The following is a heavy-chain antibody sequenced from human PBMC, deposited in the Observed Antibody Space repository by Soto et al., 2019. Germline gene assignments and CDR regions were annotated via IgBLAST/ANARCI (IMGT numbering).Heavy chain of an antibody. CDR2: INHSGST. Sequence: QVQLQQWGAGLLKPSETLSLTCAVYGGSFSGYYWSWIRQPPGKGLEWIGEINHSGSTNYNPSLKSRVTISVDTSKNQFSLKLSSVTAADTAVYYCARGLKTVLWFGEEWWFDPWGQGTLVTVSS. CDR3: ARGLKTVLWFGEEWWFDP. CDR1: GGSFSGYY. J-gene: IGHJ5*02. D-gene: IGHD3-10*01. V-gene: IGHV4-34*01.